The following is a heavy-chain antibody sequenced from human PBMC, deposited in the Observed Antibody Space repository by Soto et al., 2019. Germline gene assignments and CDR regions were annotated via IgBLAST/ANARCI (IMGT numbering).Heavy chain of an antibody. Sequence: GESLKISCKAIGYTFTNYWIGWVRQTPGKGLEWMGIIFPGDSDTRYNPSFEGQVTVSADESISTTYLQWNTLKASDTAMYYCVRPNFGALTHFDFWGQGRQVTVSS. CDR3: VRPNFGALTHFDF. V-gene: IGHV5-51*01. CDR2: IFPGDSDT. CDR1: GYTFTNYW. J-gene: IGHJ4*02. D-gene: IGHD3-16*01.